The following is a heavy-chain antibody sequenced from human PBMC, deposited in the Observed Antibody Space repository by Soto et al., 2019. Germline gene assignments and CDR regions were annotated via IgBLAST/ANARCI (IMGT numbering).Heavy chain of an antibody. CDR3: AGGPGYYYDSSGYYRLFYYFDY. J-gene: IGHJ4*02. Sequence: SSETPSPPRAVSGGSLSSRKWWGWGRPPPGEGGGGVGEIYHSGSTNYNPSLKSRVTISVDKSKNQFSLKLSSVTAADTAVYYCAGGPGYYYDSSGYYRLFYYFDYWGQGTLVTVSS. V-gene: IGHV4-4*02. CDR1: GGSLSSRKW. D-gene: IGHD3-22*01. CDR2: IYHSGST.